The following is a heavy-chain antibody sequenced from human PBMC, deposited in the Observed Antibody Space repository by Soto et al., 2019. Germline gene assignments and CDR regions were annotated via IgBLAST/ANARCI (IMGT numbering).Heavy chain of an antibody. CDR1: GFSLSTSGVG. Sequence: QITLKESGPTLVKPTQTLTLTCTFSGFSLSTSGVGVGWIRQPPGKALERLALIYWDDDKRYSPYLKSRLTITKDTSKNQVVLTMTNMDPVDTATYYWAHSYSNSWYLWFDPCGQGTLVTVSS. J-gene: IGHJ5*02. D-gene: IGHD6-13*01. CDR2: IYWDDDK. CDR3: AHSYSNSWYLWFDP. V-gene: IGHV2-5*02.